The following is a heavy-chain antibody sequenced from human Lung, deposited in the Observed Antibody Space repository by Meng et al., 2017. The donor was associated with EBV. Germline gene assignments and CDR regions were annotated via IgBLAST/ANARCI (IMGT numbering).Heavy chain of an antibody. J-gene: IGHJ4*02. CDR2: IYYSGST. Sequence: QVQRQEPGPGLVKPSQTLSLPCTVSGGSVDSGAYYWSWIRQRPGKGLEWIGYIYYSGSTFYTPSLKSRATLSVDTSKNQFSLKLNSVTAADTAVYYCARLRLVWMFDYWGQGALVTVSS. D-gene: IGHD6-19*01. CDR1: GGSVDSGAYY. V-gene: IGHV4-31*03. CDR3: ARLRLVWMFDY.